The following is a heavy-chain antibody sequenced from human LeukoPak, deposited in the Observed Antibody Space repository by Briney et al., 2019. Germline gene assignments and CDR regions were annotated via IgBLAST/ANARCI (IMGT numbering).Heavy chain of an antibody. Sequence: ASVKVSCKASGYTFTSYGISWVRQAPGRGLEWMAWISAHNGNTNYAQNLRDRVTLTTDTSTSTVYMELRSLRSDDTAVYYCASSKTSCSSTNCYDPFDYWGQGTLVTVSS. J-gene: IGHJ4*02. V-gene: IGHV1-18*01. D-gene: IGHD2-2*01. CDR2: ISAHNGNT. CDR3: ASSKTSCSSTNCYDPFDY. CDR1: GYTFTSYG.